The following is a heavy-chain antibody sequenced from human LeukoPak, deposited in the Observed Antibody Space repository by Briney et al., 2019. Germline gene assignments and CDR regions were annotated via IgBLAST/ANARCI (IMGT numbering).Heavy chain of an antibody. J-gene: IGHJ4*02. CDR3: ARLKQWLVHSFDY. V-gene: IGHV4-34*01. Sequence: PSETLSLTCAVYGGPFSGYYWSWIRQPPGKGLEWIGEINHSGSTNYNPSLKSRVTISVDTSKNQFSLKLSSVTAADTAVYYCARLKQWLVHSFDYWGQGTLVTVSS. CDR2: INHSGST. CDR1: GGPFSGYY. D-gene: IGHD6-19*01.